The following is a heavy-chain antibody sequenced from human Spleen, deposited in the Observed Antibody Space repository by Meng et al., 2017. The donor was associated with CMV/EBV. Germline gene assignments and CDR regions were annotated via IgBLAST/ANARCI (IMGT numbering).Heavy chain of an antibody. Sequence: LRLSCAASGFIFSKDGMNWLRQAPGKGLEWVATISFDGANEHYADSVKGRFTISRDNSENTLYLQMNSLRPEDTAVYYCAKQMDGIDYWGQGTLVTVSS. D-gene: IGHD5-24*01. CDR3: AKQMDGIDY. CDR1: GFIFSKDG. CDR2: ISFDGANE. J-gene: IGHJ4*02. V-gene: IGHV3-30*18.